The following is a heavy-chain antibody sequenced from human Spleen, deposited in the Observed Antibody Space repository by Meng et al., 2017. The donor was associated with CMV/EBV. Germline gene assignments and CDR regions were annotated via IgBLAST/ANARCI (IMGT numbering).Heavy chain of an antibody. Sequence: GESLKISCAASGFTFSRYSMTWVRQAPGKGLEWVSAISGSGGSTYYADSVKGRFTISRDNSKNTLYLQMNSLRAEDTAVYYCAKVLGYCSSTSCRPVFDYWGQGTLVTVSS. CDR3: AKVLGYCSSTSCRPVFDY. D-gene: IGHD2-2*01. V-gene: IGHV3-23*01. CDR1: GFTFSRYS. CDR2: ISGSGGST. J-gene: IGHJ4*02.